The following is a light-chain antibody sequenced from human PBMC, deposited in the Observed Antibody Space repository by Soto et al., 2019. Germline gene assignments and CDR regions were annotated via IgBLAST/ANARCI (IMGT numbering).Light chain of an antibody. CDR3: TSYTSTNTLL. V-gene: IGLV2-14*01. CDR1: SSDIGAYDY. J-gene: IGLJ2*01. Sequence: QSVLTQPASVSGSPGQSITMSCTGASSDIGAYDYVSWYQLHPGEAPKLLIYDVTNRPSGVSNRFSASKSGNSASLTISGLQAEDEAAYYCTSYTSTNTLLFGGGTKLTVL. CDR2: DVT.